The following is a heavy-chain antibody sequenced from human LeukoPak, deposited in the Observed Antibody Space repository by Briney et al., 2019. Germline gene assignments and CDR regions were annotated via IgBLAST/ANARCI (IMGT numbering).Heavy chain of an antibody. D-gene: IGHD1-26*01. CDR2: INWNGGST. J-gene: IGHJ4*02. Sequence: PGGSLRLSCAASGFTFDDYGMSWVRQAPGKGLEWVSGINWNGGSTGYADSVKGRFTISRDNAKSSLYLQMNSLRAEDSAVYYCARDEWELPLGYWGQGILVTVSS. CDR3: ARDEWELPLGY. CDR1: GFTFDDYG. V-gene: IGHV3-20*04.